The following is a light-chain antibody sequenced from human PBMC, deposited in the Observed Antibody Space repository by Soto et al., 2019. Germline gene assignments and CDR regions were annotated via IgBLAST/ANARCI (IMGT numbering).Light chain of an antibody. CDR2: DDS. V-gene: IGLV3-21*02. J-gene: IGLJ3*02. CDR3: RVWDSSSDHWV. CDR1: IIGSKS. Sequence: SYELTQPPSVSVAPGQTASITCGGNIIGSKSVHWYQQKPGQAPVLVVYDDSDRPSGIPERVSGANSGNTATLTISRVEAGDEADYYCRVWDSSSDHWVFGGGAKVTVL.